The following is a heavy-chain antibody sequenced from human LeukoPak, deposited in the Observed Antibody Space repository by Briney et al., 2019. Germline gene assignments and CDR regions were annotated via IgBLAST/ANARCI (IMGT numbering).Heavy chain of an antibody. CDR3: ARDCCASGSHDY. V-gene: IGHV3-7*01. CDR1: GFTFSDAW. CDR2: INQDGSVE. Sequence: GGSLRLSCAGSGFTFSDAWMSWVRQVPGEGLEWVANINQDGSVEHYVDSVKGRFTISRDNAKNSLYLQMNTLRAEDTAVYYCARDCCASGSHDYWGQGALVTVSS. D-gene: IGHD3-10*01. J-gene: IGHJ4*02.